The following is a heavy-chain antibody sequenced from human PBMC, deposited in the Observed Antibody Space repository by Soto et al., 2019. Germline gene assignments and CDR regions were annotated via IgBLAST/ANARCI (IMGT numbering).Heavy chain of an antibody. V-gene: IGHV4-34*01. D-gene: IGHD3-3*01. J-gene: IGHJ3*02. CDR1: GGSFSGYY. Sequence: SETLSLTCAVYGGSFSGYYWSWIRQPPGKGLEWIGEINHSGSTNYNPSLKSRVTISVDTSKNQFSLKLSSVTAADTAVYYCARGGGNYDFWSGYYLGAFDIWGQGTMVTVSS. CDR2: INHSGST. CDR3: ARGGGNYDFWSGYYLGAFDI.